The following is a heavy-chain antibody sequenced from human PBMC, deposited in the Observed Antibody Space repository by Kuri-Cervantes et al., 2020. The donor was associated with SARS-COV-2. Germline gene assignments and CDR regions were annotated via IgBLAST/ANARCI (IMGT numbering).Heavy chain of an antibody. D-gene: IGHD6-6*01. Sequence: ASVKVSCKASGYTFTNYGISWVRQAPGQGLEWMGWISAYNDNINYAQKLQGRVTMTTDTSTSTAYMDLRSLRSDDTAVHYCARNIAARPADYYYYAMDVWGQGTTVTVSS. J-gene: IGHJ6*02. CDR3: ARNIAARPADYYYYAMDV. CDR1: GYTFTNYG. CDR2: ISAYNDNI. V-gene: IGHV1-18*01.